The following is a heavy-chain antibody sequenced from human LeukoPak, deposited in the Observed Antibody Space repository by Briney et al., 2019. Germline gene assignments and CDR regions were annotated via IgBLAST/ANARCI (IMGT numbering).Heavy chain of an antibody. CDR3: ARGDDYYDSSGYYSPYPRDY. D-gene: IGHD3-22*01. V-gene: IGHV1-2*06. CDR1: GYTFTGYY. Sequence: GASVKVSCKASGYTFTGYYMHWVRQAPGQGLEWMGRINPNSGGTNYAQKFQGRVTMTRDTSISTAYMELSRLRSDETAVYYCARGDDYYDSSGYYSPYPRDYWGQGTLVTVSS. J-gene: IGHJ4*02. CDR2: INPNSGGT.